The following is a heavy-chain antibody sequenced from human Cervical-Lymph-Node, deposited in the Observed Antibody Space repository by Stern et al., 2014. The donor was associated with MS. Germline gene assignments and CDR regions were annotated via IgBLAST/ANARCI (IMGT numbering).Heavy chain of an antibody. CDR3: TRAVGGVGRE. V-gene: IGHV1-46*01. Sequence: VQLVESEPEVKKPGASVMVSCKTSGYTFTNYYIHWVRQAPGQGLEWMGIINPNGSVTASAQKFQGRLTMTRDTSTITVYMRLITLTSEDTAMYYCTRAVGGVGREWGQGTLVFVSS. CDR1: GYTFTNYY. CDR2: INPNGSVT. D-gene: IGHD3-16*01. J-gene: IGHJ4*02.